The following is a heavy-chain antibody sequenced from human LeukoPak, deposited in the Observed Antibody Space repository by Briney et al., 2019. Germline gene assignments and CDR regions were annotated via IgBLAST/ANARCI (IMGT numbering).Heavy chain of an antibody. D-gene: IGHD3-22*01. J-gene: IGHJ6*02. CDR2: INHSGGT. CDR1: GGSFSGYY. V-gene: IGHV4-34*01. CDR3: ARGNSDSSGYYGGYYYYGMDV. Sequence: SETLSLTCAVYGGSFSGYYWSWIRQPLGKGLEWIGEINHSGGTNYNPSLKSRVTISVDTSKNQFSLKLSSVTAADTAVYYCARGNSDSSGYYGGYYYYGMDVWGQGTTVTVSS.